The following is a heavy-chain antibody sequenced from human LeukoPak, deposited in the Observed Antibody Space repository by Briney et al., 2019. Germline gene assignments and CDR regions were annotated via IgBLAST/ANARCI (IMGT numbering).Heavy chain of an antibody. CDR1: GFSFGYYS. CDR3: ARAIDY. J-gene: IGHJ4*02. Sequence: PGGSLRLSCAASGFSFGYYSMNWVRQAPGKGLEWVSYISSSSGTINYADSVKGRFTISRDNGKNSLYLQMNSLRAEDTAVYYCARAIDYWGQGTLVTVSS. V-gene: IGHV3-48*01. CDR2: ISSSSGTI.